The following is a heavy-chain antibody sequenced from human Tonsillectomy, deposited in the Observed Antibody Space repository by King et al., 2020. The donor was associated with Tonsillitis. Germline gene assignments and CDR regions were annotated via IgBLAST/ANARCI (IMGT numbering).Heavy chain of an antibody. D-gene: IGHD2-21*01. J-gene: IGHJ4*02. CDR1: GYTFTSYD. V-gene: IGHV1-8*01. CDR3: ARSPTNYGGYSFDY. Sequence: VQLVESGAEVKKPGASVKVSCKASGYTFTSYDINWVRQATGQGLEWVGWMNPNSRNTGYAQKFQGSVTMTWNTSISTAYMELSSLRSEDTAVFYCARSPTNYGGYSFDYWGQGTLVTVSS. CDR2: MNPNSRNT.